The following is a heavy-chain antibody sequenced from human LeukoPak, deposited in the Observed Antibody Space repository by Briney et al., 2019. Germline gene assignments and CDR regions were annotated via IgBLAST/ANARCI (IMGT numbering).Heavy chain of an antibody. D-gene: IGHD3-22*01. Sequence: SETLSLTCAVYGGSFSGYYWSWIRQPPGKGLEWIGEINHSGSTNYNPSLKSRVTISVDTSKNQFSLKLSSVTAADTAVYYCARESESYDSSGSTFHYWGQGTLVTVSS. V-gene: IGHV4-34*01. J-gene: IGHJ4*02. CDR3: ARESESYDSSGSTFHY. CDR2: INHSGST. CDR1: GGSFSGYY.